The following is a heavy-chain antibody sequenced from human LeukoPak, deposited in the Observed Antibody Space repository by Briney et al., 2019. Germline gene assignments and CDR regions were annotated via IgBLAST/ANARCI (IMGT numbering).Heavy chain of an antibody. V-gene: IGHV4-30-2*01. CDR3: ARVDMVRGVIDAFDI. CDR2: IYHSGST. D-gene: IGHD3-10*01. Sequence: PSETLSLTCTVSGGSINIGGYSWSWIRQPPGKGLEWIGFIYHSGSTSYNPSLKSRVTISVDRSENKFSLKLSSVTAADTAVYYCARVDMVRGVIDAFDIWGQGTMVTVSS. J-gene: IGHJ3*02. CDR1: GGSINIGGYS.